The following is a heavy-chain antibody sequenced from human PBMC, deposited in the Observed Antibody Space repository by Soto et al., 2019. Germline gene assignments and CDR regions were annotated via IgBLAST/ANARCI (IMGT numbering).Heavy chain of an antibody. CDR2: ISGSGGSS. D-gene: IGHD4-17*01. V-gene: IGHV3-23*01. Sequence: GGSLRLSCAASGFTFSSYAMSWVRQAPGKGLELVSAISGSGGSSYYANPVKDRFTTSRDNSKNTLYLQMNSLRTEDTAVYYCARDLKPRDRYGDVHYYYYGMDVWGQGTTVTVSS. CDR1: GFTFSSYA. J-gene: IGHJ6*02. CDR3: ARDLKPRDRYGDVHYYYYGMDV.